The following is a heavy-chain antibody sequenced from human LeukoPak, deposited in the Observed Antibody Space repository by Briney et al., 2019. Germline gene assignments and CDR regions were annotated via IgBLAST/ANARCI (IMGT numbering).Heavy chain of an antibody. Sequence: SETLSLTCAVSGVSISTSTHYWAWIRQPPGKGLEWIGSMFYRGSTYYNASLKSRVTLSVDTSTNQFSLKLSSVTASDTAVYYCVRQGGWGGAASLIDFWGQGTLVAVSS. CDR2: MFYRGST. V-gene: IGHV4-39*01. CDR3: VRQGGWGGAASLIDF. CDR1: GVSISTSTHY. J-gene: IGHJ4*02. D-gene: IGHD2-15*01.